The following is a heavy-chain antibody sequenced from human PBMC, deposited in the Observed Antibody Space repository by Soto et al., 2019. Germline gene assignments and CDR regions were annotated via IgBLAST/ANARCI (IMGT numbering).Heavy chain of an antibody. V-gene: IGHV3-23*01. CDR3: VKDPVSGGSGCAWFSC. CDR2: MSGSGGRI. CDR1: GFTFSSYA. Sequence: GGSLRLSCAVSGFTFSSYAMTWVRQPPGKGLEWVSPMSGSGGRICYADSVKGRFTISRDNSKNTLYLQMISLRLEETAVYYCVKDPVSGGSGCAWFSCWGQGTLVTVSS. J-gene: IGHJ4*02. D-gene: IGHD3-10*01.